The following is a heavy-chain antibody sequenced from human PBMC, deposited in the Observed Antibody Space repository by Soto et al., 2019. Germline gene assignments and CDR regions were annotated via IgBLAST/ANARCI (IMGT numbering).Heavy chain of an antibody. V-gene: IGHV3-30*18. D-gene: IGHD3-10*01. Sequence: GGSLRLSCAASGFTFSSYGMHWVRQAPGKGLEWVAVISYDGSNKYYADPVKGRFTISRDNSKNTLYLQMNSLRAEDTAVYYCAKPPRAYYYYGMDVWGQGTTVTVSS. J-gene: IGHJ6*02. CDR1: GFTFSSYG. CDR3: AKPPRAYYYYGMDV. CDR2: ISYDGSNK.